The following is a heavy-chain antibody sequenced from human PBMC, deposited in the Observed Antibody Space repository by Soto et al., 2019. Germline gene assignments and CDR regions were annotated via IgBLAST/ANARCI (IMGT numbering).Heavy chain of an antibody. V-gene: IGHV3-23*01. CDR1: GFTFSSYA. CDR3: AKDLDTAMVTYDWDEEVGPVDY. CDR2: ISGSGGST. Sequence: EVQLLESGGGLVQPGGSLRLSCAASGFTFSSYAMSWVRQAPGKGLEWVSAISGSGGSTYYADSVKGRFTISRDNSKNKLYLQMNSLRAEDTAVYYCAKDLDTAMVTYDWDEEVGPVDYWGQGTLVTVSS. D-gene: IGHD5-18*01. J-gene: IGHJ4*02.